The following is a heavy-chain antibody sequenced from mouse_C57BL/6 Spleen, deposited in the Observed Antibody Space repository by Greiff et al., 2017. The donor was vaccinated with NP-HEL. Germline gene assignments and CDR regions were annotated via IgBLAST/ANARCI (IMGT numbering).Heavy chain of an antibody. D-gene: IGHD1-1*01. CDR2: IWWDDDK. V-gene: IGHV8-8*01. CDR3: ARIHYYYGSSLDWFAY. Sequence: QVTLKVSGPGILQPSQTLSLTCSFSGFSLSTFGMGVGWIRQPSGKGLEWLAHIWWDDDKYYNPALKSRLTISKDTSKNQVFLKIANVDTADTATYYCARIHYYYGSSLDWFAYWGQGTLVTVSA. CDR1: GFSLSTFGMG. J-gene: IGHJ3*01.